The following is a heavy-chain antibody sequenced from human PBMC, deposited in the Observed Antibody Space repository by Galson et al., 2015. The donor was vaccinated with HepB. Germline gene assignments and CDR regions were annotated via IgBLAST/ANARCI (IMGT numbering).Heavy chain of an antibody. V-gene: IGHV3-33*08. CDR3: ARGRIYYDSSGYFLH. CDR2: IWYDGSNK. CDR1: GFTFSSYG. D-gene: IGHD3-22*01. J-gene: IGHJ1*01. Sequence: SLRLSCAASGFTFSSYGMHWVRQAPGKELEWVAVIWYDGSNKYYADSVKGRFTISRDNSKNTLNLQMNSLRTEDTAIYYCARGRIYYDSSGYFLHWGQGSLVTVSS.